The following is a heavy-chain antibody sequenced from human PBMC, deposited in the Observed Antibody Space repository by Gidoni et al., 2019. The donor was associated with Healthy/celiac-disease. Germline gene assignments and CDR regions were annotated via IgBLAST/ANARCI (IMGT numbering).Heavy chain of an antibody. CDR1: GGSISSSNW. CDR3: AREGSSGWPPGGWFDP. CDR2: IYPSGST. V-gene: IGHV4-4*02. J-gene: IGHJ5*02. Sequence: QVQLQESGPGLVKPSGTLSLTCAVSGGSISSSNWWIWVRPPPGKGLEWIGEIYPSGSTNSNPSLKSRVTISVDKSKNQFSLKLSSVTAADTAVYYCAREGSSGWPPGGWFDPWGQGTLVTVSS. D-gene: IGHD6-19*01.